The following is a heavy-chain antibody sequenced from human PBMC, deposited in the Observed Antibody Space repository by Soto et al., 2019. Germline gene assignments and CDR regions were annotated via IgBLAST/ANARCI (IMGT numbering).Heavy chain of an antibody. CDR2: IYYSGST. Sequence: QVQLQESGPGLVKPSQTLSLTCTVSGGPIISVTDYWSWIRQHPGKGLEWIGYIYYSGSTNYNPSLKSRITISVDTSKNQFSLKLSSVTAADTAVYYCARGRGFDPWGQGTLVTVSS. V-gene: IGHV4-31*03. J-gene: IGHJ5*02. CDR3: ARGRGFDP. CDR1: GGPIISVTDY.